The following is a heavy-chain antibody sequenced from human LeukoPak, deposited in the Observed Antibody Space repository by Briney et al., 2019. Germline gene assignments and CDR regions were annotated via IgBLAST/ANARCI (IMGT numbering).Heavy chain of an antibody. CDR1: GYTFTSYA. Sequence: GASVKVSCKASGYTFTSYAMNWVRQAPGQGLEWMGWINTNTGNPTYAQGFTGRFVFSLDTSVSTAYLQISSLKAEDTAVYYCARLYSGSGSFYKPDYWGQGTLVTVSS. V-gene: IGHV7-4-1*02. CDR2: INTNTGNP. D-gene: IGHD3-10*01. CDR3: ARLYSGSGSFYKPDY. J-gene: IGHJ4*02.